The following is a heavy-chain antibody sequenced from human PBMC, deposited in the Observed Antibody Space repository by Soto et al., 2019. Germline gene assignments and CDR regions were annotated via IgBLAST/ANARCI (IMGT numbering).Heavy chain of an antibody. CDR3: AKSYCSGDSCYSGKYYYYFGMDV. Sequence: GESLKISCKGSGHSFASYWIGWVRQTPGKGLEWMGTIYPDDPDTRYSPSFQGQVTISADKSISTAYLQWSSLKVSDTAMYYCAKSYCSGDSCYSGKYYYYFGMDVWGQGTTVTVSS. CDR1: GHSFASYW. CDR2: IYPDDPDT. J-gene: IGHJ6*02. D-gene: IGHD2-15*01. V-gene: IGHV5-51*01.